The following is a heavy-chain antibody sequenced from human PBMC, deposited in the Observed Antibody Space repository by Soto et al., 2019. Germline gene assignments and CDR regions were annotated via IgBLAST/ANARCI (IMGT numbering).Heavy chain of an antibody. J-gene: IGHJ6*02. D-gene: IGHD2-15*01. Sequence: QVQLVQSGAEVKKPGSSVKVSCKASGGTFSSYAISWVRQAPGQGLEWMGGIIPIFGTANYAQKFQGRVTTTADEYTSTAYMELSSLRSEDTAVYYCARDPCSGDSCLTYYGMDVWGQGTTVTVSS. CDR1: GGTFSSYA. CDR3: ARDPCSGDSCLTYYGMDV. V-gene: IGHV1-69*01. CDR2: IIPIFGTA.